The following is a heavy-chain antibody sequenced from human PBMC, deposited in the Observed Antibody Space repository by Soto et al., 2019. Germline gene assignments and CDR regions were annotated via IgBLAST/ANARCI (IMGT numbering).Heavy chain of an antibody. CDR2: IYPGDSDT. D-gene: IGHD2-2*01. Sequence: GESLKISCKGSGYSFTSYWIGWVRQMTGKGLEWMGIIYPGDSDTRYSPSFQGQVTISADKSISTAYLQWSSLKASDTAMYYCARLVYCSSTSCYALGRTPDQPYYYGMDVWGQGTTVTVSS. V-gene: IGHV5-51*01. J-gene: IGHJ6*02. CDR3: ARLVYCSSTSCYALGRTPDQPYYYGMDV. CDR1: GYSFTSYW.